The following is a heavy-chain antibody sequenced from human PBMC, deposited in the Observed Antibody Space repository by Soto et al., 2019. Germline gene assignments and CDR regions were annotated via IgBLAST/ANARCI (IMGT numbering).Heavy chain of an antibody. Sequence: PGESLKISCKGSGYSFTSYWISWVRQMPGKGLEWMGRIDPSDSYTNYSPSFQGHVTISADKSISTAYLQWSSLKASDTAMYYCARHGTYSSGWLNRYGYNWFDTWGQGTLVTVSS. CDR2: IDPSDSYT. CDR3: ARHGTYSSGWLNRYGYNWFDT. V-gene: IGHV5-10-1*01. CDR1: GYSFTSYW. D-gene: IGHD6-19*01. J-gene: IGHJ5*02.